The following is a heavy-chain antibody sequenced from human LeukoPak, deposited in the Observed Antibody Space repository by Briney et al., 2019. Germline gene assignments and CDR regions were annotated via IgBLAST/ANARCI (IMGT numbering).Heavy chain of an antibody. J-gene: IGHJ4*02. CDR1: GGTFSSYT. Sequence: SVKVSCKASGGTFSSYTISWVRQAPGQGLEWTGRIIPILGIANYAQKFQGRVTITADKSTSTAYMELSSLRSEDTAVYYCARDMIRGSYPKDYYFDYWGQGTLVTVSS. CDR2: IIPILGIA. D-gene: IGHD1-26*01. V-gene: IGHV1-69*04. CDR3: ARDMIRGSYPKDYYFDY.